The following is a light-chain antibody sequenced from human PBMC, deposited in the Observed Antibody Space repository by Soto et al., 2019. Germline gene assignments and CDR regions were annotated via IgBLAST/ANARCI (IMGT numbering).Light chain of an antibody. Sequence: QSALTQPASVSGSPGQSITISCTGTSSDVGSYNLVSWYQQHPGKAPKLMIYEGSKRPSGVSTRFSGSKSGNTASLTISGRQAEDEADYYCCSYSGSSTSYVFGTGTKLTVL. CDR1: SSDVGSYNL. J-gene: IGLJ1*01. CDR3: CSYSGSSTSYV. CDR2: EGS. V-gene: IGLV2-23*01.